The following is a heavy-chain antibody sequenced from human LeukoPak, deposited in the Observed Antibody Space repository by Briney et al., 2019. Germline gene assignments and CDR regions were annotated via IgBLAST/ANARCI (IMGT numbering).Heavy chain of an antibody. V-gene: IGHV3-7*03. Sequence: GESLRLSCAASGFTFGAYYMTWVCQAPGKGLEWVANIKQDGSEKYYVDSVKGRFTISRDNANNSLYLQMNRLRAEDTAVYYCARMSGIAVAAIWISYFDYWGQGTMVTVSS. CDR1: GFTFGAYY. CDR3: ARMSGIAVAAIWISYFDY. D-gene: IGHD6-19*01. J-gene: IGHJ4*02. CDR2: IKQDGSEK.